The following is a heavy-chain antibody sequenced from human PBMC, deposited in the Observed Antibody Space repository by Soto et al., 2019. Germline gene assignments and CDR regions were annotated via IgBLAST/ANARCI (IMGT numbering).Heavy chain of an antibody. CDR1: GGSISSGNYY. CDR2: VSYSGST. CDR3: ARDPCSGSYYRLFDP. Sequence: QVQLQESGPGLVKPSQTLSLTCTVSGGSISSGNYYWSWIRQHPGKGLEWIGYVSYSGSTDYNPFLKRRVTISGDTSKNRFSLKLSSVTAADTAVYYCARDPCSGSYYRLFDPWGQGTLVTVSS. J-gene: IGHJ5*02. D-gene: IGHD3-10*02. V-gene: IGHV4-31*03.